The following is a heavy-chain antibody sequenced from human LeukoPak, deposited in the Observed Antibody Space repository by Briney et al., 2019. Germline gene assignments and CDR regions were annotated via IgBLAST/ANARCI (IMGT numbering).Heavy chain of an antibody. V-gene: IGHV1-8*01. J-gene: IGHJ1*01. CDR3: ARGPRYCSGGSCYSEPAEYFQH. D-gene: IGHD2-15*01. CDR2: MSPNSGNT. CDR1: GYTFTSYD. Sequence: ASVKVSCKASGYTFTSYDINWVRQATGQGLEWMGWMSPNSGNTGYAQKFQARVTMTRNTSISTAYMELSSLRSEDTAVYYCARGPRYCSGGSCYSEPAEYFQHWGQGTLVTVSS.